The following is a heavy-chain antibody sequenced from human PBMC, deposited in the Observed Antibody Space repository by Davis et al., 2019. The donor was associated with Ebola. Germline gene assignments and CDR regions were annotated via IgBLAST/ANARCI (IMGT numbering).Heavy chain of an antibody. CDR1: GGSISSSSYY. J-gene: IGHJ2*01. Sequence: MPSETLSLTCTVSGGSISSSSYYWNWIRQPPGKGLDWIGCSYYSGSTNYNPSLKSRVTVSLDTSKNQFSLKLSSVTAADTAVYYCARDSPDYHDSSGYYWYFDLWGRGTLVTVSS. CDR2: SYYSGST. CDR3: ARDSPDYHDSSGYYWYFDL. D-gene: IGHD3-22*01. V-gene: IGHV4-61*01.